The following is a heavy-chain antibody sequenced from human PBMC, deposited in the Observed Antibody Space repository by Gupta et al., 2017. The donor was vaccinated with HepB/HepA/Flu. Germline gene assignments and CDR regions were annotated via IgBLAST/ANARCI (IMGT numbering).Heavy chain of an antibody. CDR2: LIPILNIS. J-gene: IGHJ4*02. V-gene: IGHV1-69*04. CDR3: AKEGNDLAARAGHNYFFDH. CDR1: GGTFSLTYA. Sequence: VQLVQSGSEVRRPGSSVKVSCKARGGTFSLTYALSWLRQAPGQGLEWMGRLIPILNISGHGQRIQGRVTVAADKSTDTAYLELTGLTSDDTAVYYCAKEGNDLAARAGHNYFFDHWGQGSLVIVTS. D-gene: IGHD6-6*01.